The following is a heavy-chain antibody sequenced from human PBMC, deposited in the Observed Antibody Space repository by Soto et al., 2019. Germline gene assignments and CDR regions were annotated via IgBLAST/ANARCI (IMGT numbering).Heavy chain of an antibody. CDR1: GFTFSSYW. D-gene: IGHD5-18*01. CDR2: IKQDGSEK. J-gene: IGHJ6*02. V-gene: IGHV3-7*05. CDR3: AREWIQLWSSPHMDV. Sequence: GGSLRLSCAASGFTFSSYWMTWVRRAPGKGLEWVANIKQDGSEKYYVDSVKGRFTISRDNAKNSLYLQMNTLRAEDTAVYYCAREWIQLWSSPHMDVWGQGATVTVSS.